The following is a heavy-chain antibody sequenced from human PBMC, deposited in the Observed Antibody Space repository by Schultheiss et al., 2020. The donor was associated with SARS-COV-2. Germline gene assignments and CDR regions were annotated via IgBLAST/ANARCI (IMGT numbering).Heavy chain of an antibody. D-gene: IGHD6-19*01. Sequence: SETLSLTCAVSGGSISSSNWWSWVRQPPGKGLEWIGEINHSGSTNYNPSLKSRVTISVDTSKNQFSLKLSSVTAADTAVYYCARGRRYSSGWKLSYYYYGMDVWGQGTTVTVSS. CDR2: INHSGST. V-gene: IGHV4-4*02. J-gene: IGHJ6*02. CDR3: ARGRRYSSGWKLSYYYYGMDV. CDR1: GGSISSSNW.